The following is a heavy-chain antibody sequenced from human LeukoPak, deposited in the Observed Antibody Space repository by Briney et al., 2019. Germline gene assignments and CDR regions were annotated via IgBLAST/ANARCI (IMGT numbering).Heavy chain of an antibody. V-gene: IGHV4-61*02. D-gene: IGHD2-15*01. CDR2: IYTSGST. Sequence: PSQTLSLTCTVSGGSISSGSYYWSWIRQPAGKGLEWIGRIYTSGSTNYNPSLKSRVTMSVDTSTNQFSLKLSSVTAADTAVYYCARDTLGYCSGDSCYRVDYWGQGTLVTVSS. CDR1: GGSISSGSYY. CDR3: ARDTLGYCSGDSCYRVDY. J-gene: IGHJ4*02.